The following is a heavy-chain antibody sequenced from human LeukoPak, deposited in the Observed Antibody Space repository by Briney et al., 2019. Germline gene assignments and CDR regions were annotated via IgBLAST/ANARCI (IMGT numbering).Heavy chain of an antibody. J-gene: IGHJ4*02. Sequence: GGSLRLSCATSGFTFSSYWMSWVRQAPGKGLEWVANIKQDGSEKYYVDSVKGRFTISRDNAKNSLYLQMNSLRAEDTAVYYCARDGRYCSGGSCYRYYFDYWGQGTLVTVSS. CDR3: ARDGRYCSGGSCYRYYFDY. CDR1: GFTFSSYW. V-gene: IGHV3-7*03. D-gene: IGHD2-15*01. CDR2: IKQDGSEK.